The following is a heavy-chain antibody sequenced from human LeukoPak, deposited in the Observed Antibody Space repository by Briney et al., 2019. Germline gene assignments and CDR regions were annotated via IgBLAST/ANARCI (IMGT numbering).Heavy chain of an antibody. J-gene: IGHJ4*02. CDR2: IRYDGSNN. V-gene: IGHV3-30*02. Sequence: GGSLRLSCAASGFTFSSYGMHWVRKAPGKGLEWVAFIRYDGSNNYYADSVRGRFTFSRDNSKNTLYLQMNSLRAEDTAVYYCAKDRGLTVVVPAANGLDNWGQGTLVTVSS. CDR3: AKDRGLTVVVPAANGLDN. CDR1: GFTFSSYG. D-gene: IGHD2-2*01.